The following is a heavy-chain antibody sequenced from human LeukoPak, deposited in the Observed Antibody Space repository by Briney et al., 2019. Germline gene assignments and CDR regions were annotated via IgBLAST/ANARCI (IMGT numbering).Heavy chain of an antibody. J-gene: IGHJ3*02. D-gene: IGHD5-18*01. CDR1: GITLSTYA. Sequence: GGSLRLSCAASGITLSTYAMRGVRPAPVEGLERVSTISGSGGGTSHADSVKGRLTMSRDNPKTTLYLQMNSLRAEDTALYHCAKHGYSNGISDAFDIWGQGTMSTVSS. V-gene: IGHV3-23*01. CDR2: ISGSGGGT. CDR3: AKHGYSNGISDAFDI.